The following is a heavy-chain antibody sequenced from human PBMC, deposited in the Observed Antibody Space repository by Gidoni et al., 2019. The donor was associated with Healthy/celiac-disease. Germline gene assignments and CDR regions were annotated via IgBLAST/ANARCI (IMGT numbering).Heavy chain of an antibody. V-gene: IGHV3-33*01. CDR3: AGGVNYYGSGDPYYYYYGMDV. J-gene: IGHJ6*02. CDR1: GFTFSSYG. CDR2: IWYDGSNK. D-gene: IGHD3-10*01. Sequence: QVQLVESGGGVVQPGRSLRLSCAASGFTFSSYGMHWVRQAPGKGLEWVAVIWYDGSNKYYADSVKGRFTISRDNSKNTLYLQMNSLRAEDTAVYYCAGGVNYYGSGDPYYYYYGMDVWGQGTTVTVSS.